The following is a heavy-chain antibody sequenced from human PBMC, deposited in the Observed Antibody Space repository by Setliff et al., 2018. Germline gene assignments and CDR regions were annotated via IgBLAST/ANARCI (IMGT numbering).Heavy chain of an antibody. Sequence: ASVKVSCKASGYTFTSYGISWVRQAPGQGLEWMGWISPYDGRTSFAQKFQGRVTMTTDTSTSTAYMELRSLRSDDTALYYCVRGTEGYYWGQGTLVTVSS. J-gene: IGHJ4*02. CDR2: ISPYDGRT. CDR3: VRGTEGYY. D-gene: IGHD1-1*01. V-gene: IGHV1-18*01. CDR1: GYTFTSYG.